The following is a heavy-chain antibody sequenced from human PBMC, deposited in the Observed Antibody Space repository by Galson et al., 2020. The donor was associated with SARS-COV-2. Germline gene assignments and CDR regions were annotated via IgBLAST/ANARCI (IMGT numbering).Heavy chain of an antibody. CDR1: GFTFSSYD. J-gene: IGHJ6*02. D-gene: IGHD3-22*01. V-gene: IGHV3-13*01. CDR3: ARAAHYYDSSGYYQRLNYYYYYGMDV. Sequence: GGSLRLSCAASGFTFSSYDMHWVRQATGKGLEWVSAIGTAGDTYYPGSVKGRFTISRENAKNSLYLQMNSLRAGDTAVYYCARAAHYYDSSGYYQRLNYYYYYGMDVWGQGTTVTVSS. CDR2: IGTAGDT.